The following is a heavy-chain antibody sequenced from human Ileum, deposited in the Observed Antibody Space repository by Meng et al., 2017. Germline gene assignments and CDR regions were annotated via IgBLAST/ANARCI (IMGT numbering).Heavy chain of an antibody. CDR3: AREGSWFGADY. V-gene: IGHV4-34*02. D-gene: IGHD3-10*01. CDR2: VNHDGGT. Sequence: QWHLQQVGAGLLKPSETLSLTCTVYGASFTGYSWPWIRQSPGKGLEWIGEVNHDGGTNYSPSLKSRVIISIDTSKNQFSLKLTAVTATDAAVYYCAREGSWFGADYWGQGTLVTVSS. J-gene: IGHJ4*02. CDR1: GASFTGYS.